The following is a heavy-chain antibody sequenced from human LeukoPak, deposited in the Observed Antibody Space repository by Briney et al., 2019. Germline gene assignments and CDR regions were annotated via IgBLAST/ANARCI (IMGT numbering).Heavy chain of an antibody. Sequence: ASVKVSCKASGGTFSSYAISWVRQAPGQGLEWMGGIIPIFGTANYAQKFQGRVTITADESTSTAYMELSSLRSEDTAVYYCARVSGYSYGFDYWGQGTLVTVSS. V-gene: IGHV1-69*01. D-gene: IGHD5-18*01. J-gene: IGHJ4*02. CDR2: IIPIFGTA. CDR1: GGTFSSYA. CDR3: ARVSGYSYGFDY.